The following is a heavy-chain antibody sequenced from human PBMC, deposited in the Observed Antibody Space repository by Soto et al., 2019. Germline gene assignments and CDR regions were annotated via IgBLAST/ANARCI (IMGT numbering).Heavy chain of an antibody. CDR2: INHSGST. CDR1: GGSFSGYY. D-gene: IGHD3-22*01. Sequence: SETLSLTCAVYGGSFSGYYWSWIRQPPGKGLEWIGEINHSGSTNYNPSLKSRVTISVDTSKNQFSLKLSSVTAADTAVYYCARVDDSSGYFFDYWGQGTLVTVS. V-gene: IGHV4-34*01. J-gene: IGHJ4*02. CDR3: ARVDDSSGYFFDY.